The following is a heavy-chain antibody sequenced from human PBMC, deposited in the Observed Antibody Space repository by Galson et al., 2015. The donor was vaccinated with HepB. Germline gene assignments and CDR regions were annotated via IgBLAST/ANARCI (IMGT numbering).Heavy chain of an antibody. J-gene: IGHJ6*02. CDR2: ISWNSGSI. V-gene: IGHV3-9*01. CDR3: TRDPSSTLGYGMDV. D-gene: IGHD6-13*01. CDR1: GFTFDDYA. Sequence: SLRLSCAASGFTFDDYAMRWVRHAPGKGLEWVSGISWNSGSIGYADSVKGRFTISRDNAKNSLYLQMNSLRAEDTAVYYCTRDPSSTLGYGMDVWGQGTTVTVSS.